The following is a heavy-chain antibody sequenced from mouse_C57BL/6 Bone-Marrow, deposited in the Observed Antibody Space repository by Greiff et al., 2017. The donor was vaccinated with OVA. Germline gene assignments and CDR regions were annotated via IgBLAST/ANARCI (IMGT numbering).Heavy chain of an antibody. CDR3: ARPWFAY. CDR1: GYTFTSYT. CDR2: INPSSGYT. Sequence: QVQLQQSGAELARPGASVKLSCKASGYTFTSYTMPWVQQRPGQGLEWIGYINPSSGYTKYNQNFKDKATLTADKSASTAYMQLSSLTSEGAAVDNCARPWFAYWGQGTLVTVSA. J-gene: IGHJ3*01. V-gene: IGHV1-4*01.